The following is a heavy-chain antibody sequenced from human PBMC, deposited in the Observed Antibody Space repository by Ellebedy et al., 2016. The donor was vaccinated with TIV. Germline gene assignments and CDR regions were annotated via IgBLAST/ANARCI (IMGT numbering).Heavy chain of an antibody. CDR3: ARGTYLAAAGTEGFDY. CDR2: ISSSSSTI. J-gene: IGHJ4*02. V-gene: IGHV3-48*04. Sequence: GESLKISXAASGFTFSSYSMNWVRQAPGKGLEWVSYISSSSSTIYYADSVKGRFTISRDNAKNSLYLQMNSLRAEDTAVYYCARGTYLAAAGTEGFDYWGQGTLVTVSS. CDR1: GFTFSSYS. D-gene: IGHD6-13*01.